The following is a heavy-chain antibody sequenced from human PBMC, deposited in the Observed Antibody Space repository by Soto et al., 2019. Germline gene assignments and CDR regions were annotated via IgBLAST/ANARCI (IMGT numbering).Heavy chain of an antibody. J-gene: IGHJ4*02. Sequence: EVQLVESGGGLVQPGGSLRLSFAASGFTVSSNYMSWVRQAPGKGLEWVSVIYSGGSAYYADSVKGRFTISRDNSKNTLYLQMSSLRAEDTAVYYCARYGYSYGGGYFDYWGQGTLVTVSS. D-gene: IGHD5-18*01. V-gene: IGHV3-66*01. CDR3: ARYGYSYGGGYFDY. CDR1: GFTVSSNY. CDR2: IYSGGSA.